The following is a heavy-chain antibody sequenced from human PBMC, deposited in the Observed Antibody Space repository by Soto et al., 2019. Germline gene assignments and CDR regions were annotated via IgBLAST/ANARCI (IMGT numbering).Heavy chain of an antibody. V-gene: IGHV3-30*18. CDR2: ISYDGSNK. J-gene: IGHJ6*02. Sequence: HPGGSLRLSCAASGFTFSRYGMHWVRQAPGKGLEWVAVISYDGSNKYYGDSVKGRFTISRDNSKNTLYLQMNSLRAEDTAVYYCAKDLMDGPMDVWGQGTTVTVSS. CDR3: AKDLMDGPMDV. CDR1: GFTFSRYG. D-gene: IGHD2-2*03.